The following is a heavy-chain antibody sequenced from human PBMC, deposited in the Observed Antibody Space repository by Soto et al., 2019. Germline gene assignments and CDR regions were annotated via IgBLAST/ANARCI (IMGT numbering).Heavy chain of an antibody. CDR1: GITFRSYS. Sequence: PGGSLRLSCAASGITFRSYSMSWVRQAPGKGLEWVASITSDSSDIYYEDSVKGRFTISRDNGENSLYLQMTSLGAEGTGVYYCATTYCSGGYCFSSEYCGQGVLVTVAS. D-gene: IGHD2-15*01. CDR2: ITSDSSDI. J-gene: IGHJ4*02. CDR3: ATTYCSGGYCFSSEY. V-gene: IGHV3-21*01.